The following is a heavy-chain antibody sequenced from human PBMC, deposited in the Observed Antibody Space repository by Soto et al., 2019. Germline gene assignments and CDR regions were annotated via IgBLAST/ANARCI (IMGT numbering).Heavy chain of an antibody. J-gene: IGHJ4*02. CDR3: ARAVGGPTSNLGS. CDR2: INAGNGNT. Sequence: ASVKVSCKASGYTFTNYAMHWVRQAPGQRLEWMGWINAGNGNTKYSQKFQGRVTITRDTSASTAYMELSSLRSEDTAVYYCARAVGGPTSNLGSWGQGTLVTVSS. D-gene: IGHD3-16*01. CDR1: GYTFTNYA. V-gene: IGHV1-3*01.